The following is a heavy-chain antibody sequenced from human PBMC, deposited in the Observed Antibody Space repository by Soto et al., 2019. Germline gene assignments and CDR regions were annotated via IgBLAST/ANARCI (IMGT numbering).Heavy chain of an antibody. J-gene: IGHJ4*02. CDR1: GFSFSSYA. CDR3: AKESMQQLYGDTLFDY. Sequence: QLLESGGGLVQPGGSLRLSCEASGFSFSSYALSWVRQAPGKGLEWVSTFSAGGRAYYADSVKGRFTIAKDTSKNTLRLQASSLRAEDTAVYYCAKESMQQLYGDTLFDYWSQGTRVTVSS. CDR2: FSAGGRA. D-gene: IGHD4-17*01. V-gene: IGHV3-23*01.